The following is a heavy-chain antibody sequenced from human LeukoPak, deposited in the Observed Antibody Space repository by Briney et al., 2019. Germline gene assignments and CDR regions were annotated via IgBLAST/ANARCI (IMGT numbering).Heavy chain of an antibody. J-gene: IGHJ6*03. D-gene: IGHD4-17*01. CDR1: GGSISSYS. CDR2: IYNSGST. CDR3: ARVAPYGVITYYYYYYMDV. V-gene: IGHV4-59*01. Sequence: SETLSLTCIISGGSISSYSWNWIRQSPGKGLEWIGYIYNSGSTNYNSSLKSRVTISVDRSKNEFSLKLSSVTAADTAVYYCARVAPYGVITYYYYYYMDVWGKGTTVTVSS.